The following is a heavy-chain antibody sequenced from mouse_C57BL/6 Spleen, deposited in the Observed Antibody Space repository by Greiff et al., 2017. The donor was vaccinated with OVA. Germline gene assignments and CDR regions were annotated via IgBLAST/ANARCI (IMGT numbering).Heavy chain of an antibody. J-gene: IGHJ2*01. CDR2: IDPETGGT. CDR3: TRWGYDGRDYFDY. Sequence: VKLQESGAELVRPGASVTLSCKASGYTFTDYEMHWVKQTPVHGLEWIGAIDPETGGTAYNQKFKGKAILTADKSSSTAYMELRSLTSEDSAVYYCTRWGYDGRDYFDYWGQGTTLTVSS. D-gene: IGHD2-2*01. CDR1: GYTFTDYE. V-gene: IGHV1-15*01.